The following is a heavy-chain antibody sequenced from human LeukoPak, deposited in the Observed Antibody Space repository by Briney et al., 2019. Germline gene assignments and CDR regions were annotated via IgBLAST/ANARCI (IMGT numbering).Heavy chain of an antibody. CDR1: GGTFSSYA. D-gene: IGHD3-22*01. V-gene: IGHV1-69*05. CDR2: IIPIFGTA. CDR3: ASHYYDSSGYGDLDY. Sequence: GSSVKVSCKXSGGTFSSYAISWVRQAPGQGLEGMGRIIPIFGTANYAQKFQGRVTITTDESTSTAYMELSSLRSEDTAVYYCASHYYDSSGYGDLDYWGQGTLVTVSS. J-gene: IGHJ4*02.